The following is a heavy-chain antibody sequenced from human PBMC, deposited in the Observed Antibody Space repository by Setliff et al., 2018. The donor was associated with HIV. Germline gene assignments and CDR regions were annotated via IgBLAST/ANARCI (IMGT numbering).Heavy chain of an antibody. J-gene: IGHJ4*02. D-gene: IGHD3-10*01. CDR1: GGSINDERYY. CDR2: IYQSGRT. V-gene: IGHV4-39*01. Sequence: PSETLSLTCSVSGGSINDERYYWSWIRQPPGKGLEWTGSIYQSGRTYYNRSLESRLTISIDTSKNQFSLKLTSVTAADTAMYYCARLSGGMVPNSWGQGTLVTVSS. CDR3: ARLSGGMVPNS.